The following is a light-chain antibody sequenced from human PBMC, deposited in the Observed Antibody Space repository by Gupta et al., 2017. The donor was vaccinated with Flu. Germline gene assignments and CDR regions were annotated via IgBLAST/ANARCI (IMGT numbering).Light chain of an antibody. CDR3: MQALQTPRT. V-gene: IGKV2-28*01. CDR2: LGS. CDR1: QSLLHSNGYNY. Sequence: DIVMTQSPLSLPVTPGKPASISCRSGQSLLHSNGYNYLDWYLQKPGQSPQLLIYLGSNRASGVPDRFSGSGSGTDFTLKISRVEAEDVGVYYCMQALQTPRTFGQGTKLEIK. J-gene: IGKJ2*01.